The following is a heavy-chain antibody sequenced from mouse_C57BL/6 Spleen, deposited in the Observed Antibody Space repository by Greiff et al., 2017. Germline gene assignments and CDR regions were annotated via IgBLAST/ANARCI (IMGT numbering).Heavy chain of an antibody. D-gene: IGHD1-1*01. J-gene: IGHJ3*01. CDR2: INPGSGGT. Sequence: QVQLQQSGAELVRPGTSVKVSCKASGYAFTNYLIEWVKQRPGQGLEWIGVINPGSGGTNYNEKFKGKATLTADKSSSTAYMQLSSLTSEDSAVYFCAREGVYYYPGVAYWGQGTLVTVSA. CDR1: GYAFTNYL. V-gene: IGHV1-54*01. CDR3: AREGVYYYPGVAY.